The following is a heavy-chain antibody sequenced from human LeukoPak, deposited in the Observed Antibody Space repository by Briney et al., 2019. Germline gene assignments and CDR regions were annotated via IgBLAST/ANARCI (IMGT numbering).Heavy chain of an antibody. CDR1: GFTFSSYS. CDR2: ISSSSSYI. CDR3: ASAYMVRGVFDY. V-gene: IGHV3-21*01. Sequence: GGSLRLSCAASGFTFSSYSMNWVRQAPGKGLEWVSSISSSSSYIYYADSVKGRFTISRDNAKNSLYLQMNSLRAEDTAVYCCASAYMVRGVFDYWGQGTLVTVSS. D-gene: IGHD3-10*01. J-gene: IGHJ4*02.